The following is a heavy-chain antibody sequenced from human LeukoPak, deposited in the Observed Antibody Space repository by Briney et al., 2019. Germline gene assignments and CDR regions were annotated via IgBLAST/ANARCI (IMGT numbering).Heavy chain of an antibody. V-gene: IGHV4-31*03. J-gene: IGHJ5*02. D-gene: IGHD3-10*01. CDR3: ARGVQGWFAP. Sequence: SQTLSLTCTVSGDSISSGAYYWTWVRQYPGTGLEWIGYISHIGTTYNNPSLKSRVSISVDTSRNQLSLRLTSVTAADTAVYYRARGVQGWFAPWGQGTLVTVSS. CDR1: GDSISSGAYY. CDR2: ISHIGTT.